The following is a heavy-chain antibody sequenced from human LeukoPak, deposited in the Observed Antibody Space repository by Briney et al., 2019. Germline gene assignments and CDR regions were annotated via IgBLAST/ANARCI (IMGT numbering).Heavy chain of an antibody. J-gene: IGHJ5*02. D-gene: IGHD3-3*01. CDR1: GGSISSGGYY. Sequence: PSETLSLTCTVSGGSISSGGYYWSWIRQQPGKGLEWIGYIYYSGSTYYNPSLKSRVTISVDTSKNQFSLKLSSVTAADTAVYYCAAYYDFWSGYYGGYWFDPWGQGTLVTVSS. V-gene: IGHV4-31*03. CDR2: IYYSGST. CDR3: AAYYDFWSGYYGGYWFDP.